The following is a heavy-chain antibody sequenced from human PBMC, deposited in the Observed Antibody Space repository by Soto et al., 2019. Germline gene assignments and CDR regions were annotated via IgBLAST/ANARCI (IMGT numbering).Heavy chain of an antibody. J-gene: IGHJ6*02. D-gene: IGHD2-21*02. CDR2: AYYRSQWYY. V-gene: IGHV6-1*01. CDR1: GDSVSSNSVA. Sequence: QVQLQQSGPGLVKPSQTLSLTCAISGDSVSSNSVAWNWIRQSPSRGLEWLGRAYYRSQWYYDSALFVRGRITVIPDTSKNQFSLHLSSVTPEDTAIYFCARQKGDSRTYEGMDVWGQGTTVIVSS. CDR3: ARQKGDSRTYEGMDV.